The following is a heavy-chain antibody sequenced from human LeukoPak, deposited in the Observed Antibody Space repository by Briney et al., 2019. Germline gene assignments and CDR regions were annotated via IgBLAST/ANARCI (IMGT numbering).Heavy chain of an antibody. J-gene: IGHJ5*02. CDR2: ISYDGSNK. CDR3: VKQYVDI. CDR1: GFTFSSYG. Sequence: GGSLRLSCAASGFTFSSYGMHWVRQAPGKGLEWVAVISYDGSNKYYADSVKGRFTISRDNSKNTLYLQMNSLRAEDTAVYYCVKQYVDIWGQGTLVIVSS. V-gene: IGHV3-30*18.